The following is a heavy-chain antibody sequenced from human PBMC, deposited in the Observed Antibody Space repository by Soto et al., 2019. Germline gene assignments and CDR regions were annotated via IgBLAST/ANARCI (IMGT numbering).Heavy chain of an antibody. CDR3: ARASASSKLRGVIIN. CDR1: GGSIASDNW. J-gene: IGHJ4*02. Sequence: SETLSLTCTFSGGSIASDNWWTWVRQTPGRGLEWIGEMYHSGITNYSPSLKSRVNILIDESKNQFSLKLTSVTDADTARYFCARASASSKLRGVIINWGQGSLVTVSS. D-gene: IGHD3-10*01. V-gene: IGHV4-4*02. CDR2: MYHSGIT.